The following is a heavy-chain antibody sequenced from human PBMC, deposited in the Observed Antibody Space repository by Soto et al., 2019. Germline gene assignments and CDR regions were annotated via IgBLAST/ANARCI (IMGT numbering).Heavy chain of an antibody. CDR1: GFICSNYA. D-gene: IGHD5-12*01. V-gene: IGHV3-30*18. J-gene: IGHJ4*02. CDR3: DKGAGRTGGFDYTLEQ. CDR2: ISDDGKTV. Sequence: QVQLVESGGGVVQPWRSLRLSCAASGFICSNYALHWVRQAPGKGLEWLAVISDDGKTVDYADSVKGRFTISRDNLKSTLYLQVSSLRPADTGRYYCDKGAGRTGGFDYTLEQWGQGTVVTVSS.